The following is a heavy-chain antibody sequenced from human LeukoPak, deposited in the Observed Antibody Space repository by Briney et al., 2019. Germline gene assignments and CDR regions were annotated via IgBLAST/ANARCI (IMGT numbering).Heavy chain of an antibody. Sequence: SETLSLTCTVSGGSISSSSYYWGWIRQPPGKGLEWIGSIYHSGSTYYNPSLKSRVTISVDTSKNQFSLKLSSVTAADTAVYYCARDIYGGNSDWGQGTLVTVSS. D-gene: IGHD4-23*01. CDR3: ARDIYGGNSD. J-gene: IGHJ4*02. V-gene: IGHV4-39*07. CDR1: GGSISSSSYY. CDR2: IYHSGST.